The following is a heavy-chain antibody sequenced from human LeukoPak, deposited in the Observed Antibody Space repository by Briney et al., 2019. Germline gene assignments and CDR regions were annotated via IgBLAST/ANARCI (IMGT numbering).Heavy chain of an antibody. CDR3: ARGGTEIYYRYYGMDV. Sequence: PGGSLRLSCLASGITFNRYAMHWVRQSPGKGLEWVAVISYDGGSKDHAGSVKGRVTISRDNPKNTLYLQMNSLRVEDTAVYYCARGGTEIYYRYYGMDVWGQGTTVTVSS. D-gene: IGHD3-22*01. CDR1: GITFNRYA. V-gene: IGHV3-30*04. J-gene: IGHJ6*02. CDR2: ISYDGGSK.